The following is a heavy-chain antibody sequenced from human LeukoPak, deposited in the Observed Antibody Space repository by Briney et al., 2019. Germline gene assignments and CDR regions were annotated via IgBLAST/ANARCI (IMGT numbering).Heavy chain of an antibody. V-gene: IGHV4-30-2*01. CDR3: ARNSDGQYDY. CDR1: GGSISSGGYS. J-gene: IGHJ4*02. D-gene: IGHD1-26*01. Sequence: KTSETLSLTCAVSGGSISSGGYSWSWIRQPPGKGLEWIGYIYHSGSTYYNPSLKSRVTISVDRSKNQFSLKLSSVTAADTAVYYCARNSDGQYDYWGQGTLVTVSS. CDR2: IYHSGST.